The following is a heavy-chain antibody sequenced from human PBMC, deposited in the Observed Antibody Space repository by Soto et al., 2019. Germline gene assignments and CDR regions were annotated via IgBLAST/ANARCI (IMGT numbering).Heavy chain of an antibody. V-gene: IGHV4-59*01. D-gene: IGHD6-13*01. CDR1: GVSISSYY. CDR3: AREALKIYSSSSGAFDI. CDR2: IYYSGST. J-gene: IGHJ3*02. Sequence: TLSLTCTVSGVSISSYYWSWIRQPPGKGLEWIGYIYYSGSTNYNPSLKSRVTISVDTSKNQFSLKLSSVTAADTAVYYCAREALKIYSSSSGAFDIWGQGTMVTVSS.